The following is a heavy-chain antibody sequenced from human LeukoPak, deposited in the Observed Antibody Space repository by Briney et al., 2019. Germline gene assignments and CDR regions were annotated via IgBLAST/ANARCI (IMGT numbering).Heavy chain of an antibody. CDR1: GGTFSSYA. D-gene: IGHD3-10*01. CDR3: AKVPSYYGSGSYYIADAFDI. Sequence: GASVKVSRKASGGTFSSYAISWVRQAPGQGLEWMGGIIPIFGTANYAQKFQGRVTITADESTSTAYTELSSLRSEDTAVYYCAKVPSYYGSGSYYIADAFDIWGQGTMVTVSS. J-gene: IGHJ3*02. V-gene: IGHV1-69*13. CDR2: IIPIFGTA.